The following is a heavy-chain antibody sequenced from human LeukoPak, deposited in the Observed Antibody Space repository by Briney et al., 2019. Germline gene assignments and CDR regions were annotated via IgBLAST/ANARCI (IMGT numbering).Heavy chain of an antibody. J-gene: IGHJ4*02. V-gene: IGHV1-46*01. D-gene: IGHD6-13*01. CDR2: INPSGGST. Sequence: ASVKVSCKASGYTFTSYYMHWVRQAPGQGFEWMGIINPSGGSTSYAQKFQGRVTMTRDTSTSTVYMELSSLRSEDTAVYYCARVVGQLVHWLALDYWGQGTLVTVSS. CDR1: GYTFTSYY. CDR3: ARVVGQLVHWLALDY.